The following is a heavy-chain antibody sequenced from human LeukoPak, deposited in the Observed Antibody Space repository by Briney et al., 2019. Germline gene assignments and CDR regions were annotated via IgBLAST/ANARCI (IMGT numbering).Heavy chain of an antibody. CDR1: GYTFTSYG. CDR3: ARRRNWNYAGWFDP. Sequence: ASVKVSCKASGYTFTSYGISWVRQAPGQGLEWMGWISAYNGNTNYAQKLQGRVAMTTGTSTSTAYMELRSLRSDDTAVYYCARRRNWNYAGWFDPWGQGTLVTVSS. V-gene: IGHV1-18*01. D-gene: IGHD1-7*01. J-gene: IGHJ5*02. CDR2: ISAYNGNT.